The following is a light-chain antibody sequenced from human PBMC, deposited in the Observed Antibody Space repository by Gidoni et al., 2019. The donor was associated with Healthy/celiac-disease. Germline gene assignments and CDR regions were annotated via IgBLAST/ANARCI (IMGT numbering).Light chain of an antibody. CDR3: QQRSNWPS. V-gene: IGKV3-11*01. CDR2: DAS. Sequence: EIVLTQSPATLSLSPGERATLSRRASQSVSSYLAWYQQTPGQAPRLLIYDASNRATGIPARFSGSGSGTDFTLTISSLEPEDFAVYYCQQRSNWPSFGQGTKLEIK. J-gene: IGKJ2*01. CDR1: QSVSSY.